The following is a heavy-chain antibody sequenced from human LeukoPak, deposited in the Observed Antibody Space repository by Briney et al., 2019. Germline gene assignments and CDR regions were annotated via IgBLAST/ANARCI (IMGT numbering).Heavy chain of an antibody. V-gene: IGHV4-38-2*01. CDR2: ICKSGST. D-gene: IGHD2-2*01. J-gene: IGHJ4*02. Sequence: SETLCLTCAVSGYSITTGRYCGWIRPPPGKGLEGIGIICKSGSTYYNQSLKSRVTISVDKSKKQSSLKLRSVTAPDTAVYYCARSLSTAGIDYWGEGMLVTVSS. CDR3: ARSLSTAGIDY. CDR1: GYSITTGRY.